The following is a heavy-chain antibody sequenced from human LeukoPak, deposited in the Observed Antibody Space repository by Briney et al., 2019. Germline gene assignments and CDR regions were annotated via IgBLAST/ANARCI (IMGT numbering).Heavy chain of an antibody. CDR1: GFTFSSYA. J-gene: IGHJ4*02. V-gene: IGHV3-23*01. CDR2: ISGSGGST. D-gene: IGHD3-9*01. Sequence: GGSLRLSCAASGFTFSSYAMSWVRQAPGKGLEWVSAISGSGGSTYYADSVKGRFTISRDNSKNTLYLQMNSLRAEGTAVYYCAKVRGYDIDYFDYWGQGTLVTVSS. CDR3: AKVRGYDIDYFDY.